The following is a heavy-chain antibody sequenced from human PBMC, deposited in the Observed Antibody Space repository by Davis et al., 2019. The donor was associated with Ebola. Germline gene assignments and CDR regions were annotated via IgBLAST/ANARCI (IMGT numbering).Heavy chain of an antibody. V-gene: IGHV3-13*01. CDR1: GFTFSSYD. CDR3: ARGGYDILTGYSPMDV. D-gene: IGHD3-9*01. Sequence: PGGSLRLSCAASGFTFSSYDMHWVRQATGKGLEWVSAIGTAGDTYYPGSVKGRFTISRENAKNSLYLQMNSLRAGDTAVYYCARGGYDILTGYSPMDVWGQGTTVTVSS. J-gene: IGHJ6*02. CDR2: IGTAGDT.